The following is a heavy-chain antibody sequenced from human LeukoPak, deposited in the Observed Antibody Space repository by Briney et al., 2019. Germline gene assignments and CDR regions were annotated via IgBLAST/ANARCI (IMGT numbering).Heavy chain of an antibody. J-gene: IGHJ4*02. V-gene: IGHV3-48*04. D-gene: IGHD4-17*01. Sequence: GGSLRLSCAASGFTFSDYHMNWVRQAPGKGVEWVSYISRDSSTIYYADSVKGRFTTSRDNAKNSMYLQMNSLRGEDMAVYYCARTMVTTGGGDYWGQGTLVTVSS. CDR3: ARTMVTTGGGDY. CDR2: ISRDSSTI. CDR1: GFTFSDYH.